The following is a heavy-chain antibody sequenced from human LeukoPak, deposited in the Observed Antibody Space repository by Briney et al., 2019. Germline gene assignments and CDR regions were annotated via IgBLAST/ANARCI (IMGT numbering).Heavy chain of an antibody. CDR1: GDSSVSSNSAA. D-gene: IGHD2-15*01. J-gene: IGHJ6*03. CDR3: ARADSDYYYMDV. CDR2: TYYRSKWYI. Sequence: SQTLSLTCAISGDSSVSSNSAAWSWLRQSPSRGLEWLGRTYYRSKWYIDYAVSVKGRITIIPDTSKNQFSLQLNSVTPEDAAVYYCARADSDYYYMDVWGKGTTVTVSS. V-gene: IGHV6-1*01.